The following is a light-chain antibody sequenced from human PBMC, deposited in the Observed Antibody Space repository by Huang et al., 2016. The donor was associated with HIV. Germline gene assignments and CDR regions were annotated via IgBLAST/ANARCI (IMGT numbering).Light chain of an antibody. CDR1: QSLLHSNGYNY. J-gene: IGKJ1*01. V-gene: IGKV2-28*01. CDR2: LGS. Sequence: DIVMTQSLLSLPVTPGEPASISCRSSQSLLHSNGYNYLDWYVQKPGQSPQLLIYLGSNRASGVPDRFSGSGSGTDFTLKISRVEAEDVGVYYCMQALQTPRTFGQGTKVEIK. CDR3: MQALQTPRT.